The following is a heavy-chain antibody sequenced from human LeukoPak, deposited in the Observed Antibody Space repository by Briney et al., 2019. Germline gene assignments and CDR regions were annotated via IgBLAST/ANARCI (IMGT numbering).Heavy chain of an antibody. D-gene: IGHD1-7*01. V-gene: IGHV3-21*01. J-gene: IGHJ4*02. CDR2: ISTSSSYI. Sequence: GGSLRLSCAASGFTFSSYNMKWVRQAPGKGLEGVSSISTSSSYIYYADSVKGRFTISRDNAKNSLNLQMNSLRVEDTAVYYCARDRDWNSGFDYWGQGTLVTVSS. CDR1: GFTFSSYN. CDR3: ARDRDWNSGFDY.